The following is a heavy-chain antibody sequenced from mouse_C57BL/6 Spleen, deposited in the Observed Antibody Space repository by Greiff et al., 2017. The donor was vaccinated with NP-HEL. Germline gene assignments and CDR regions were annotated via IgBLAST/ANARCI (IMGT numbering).Heavy chain of an antibody. Sequence: VQLQQSGPELVKPGASVKISCKASGYTFTDYYINWVKQRPGQGLEWIGWIFPGSGSTYYNEKFTGKATLTVDKSSSSAYMLLSSLTAEDSAVYFCAGYYGSRDWYFDVWGTGTTVTVSS. CDR1: GYTFTDYY. CDR3: AGYYGSRDWYFDV. D-gene: IGHD1-1*01. V-gene: IGHV1-75*01. CDR2: IFPGSGST. J-gene: IGHJ1*03.